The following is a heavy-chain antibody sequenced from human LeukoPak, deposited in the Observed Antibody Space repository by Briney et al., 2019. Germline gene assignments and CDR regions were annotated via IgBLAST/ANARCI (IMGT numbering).Heavy chain of an antibody. CDR1: GGSISSYY. V-gene: IGHV4-59*12. D-gene: IGHD3-22*01. CDR3: ARGSMGAGLVMGAFDI. J-gene: IGHJ3*02. CDR2: IYYGGST. Sequence: SETLSLTCTVSGGSISSYYWSWIRQPPGKGLEWIGYIYYGGSTNYNPSLKSRVTISVDTSKNQFSLKLSSVTAADTAVYYCARGSMGAGLVMGAFDIWGQGTMVTVSS.